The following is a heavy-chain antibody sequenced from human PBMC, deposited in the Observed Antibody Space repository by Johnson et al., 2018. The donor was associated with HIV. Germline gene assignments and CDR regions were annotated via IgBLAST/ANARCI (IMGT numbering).Heavy chain of an antibody. V-gene: IGHV3-30*04. Sequence: QVQLVESGGGVVQPGRSLRLSCAASGFTFSSYAMHWVRQAPGKGLEWVAVIWYDGSNKYYADSVKGRFTISRDNSKNTLYLQMNSLRAADTAVYYCAKDFMAAAGHDAFDIWGQGTMVTVSS. D-gene: IGHD6-13*01. CDR2: IWYDGSNK. CDR3: AKDFMAAAGHDAFDI. J-gene: IGHJ3*02. CDR1: GFTFSSYA.